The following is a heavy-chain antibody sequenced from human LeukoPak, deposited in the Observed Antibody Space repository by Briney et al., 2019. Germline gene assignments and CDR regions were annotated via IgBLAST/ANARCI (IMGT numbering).Heavy chain of an antibody. CDR1: GYTFTSYY. J-gene: IGHJ6*02. Sequence: ASVKVSRKASGYTFTSYYMHWVRQAPGQGLEWMGIINPSGGSTSYAQKFQGRVTMTRDTSTSTVYMELSSLRSEDTAVYYCARNGVDIVLMVYAKLDDYYGMDVWGQGTTVTVSS. V-gene: IGHV1-46*01. CDR2: INPSGGST. D-gene: IGHD2-8*01. CDR3: ARNGVDIVLMVYAKLDDYYGMDV.